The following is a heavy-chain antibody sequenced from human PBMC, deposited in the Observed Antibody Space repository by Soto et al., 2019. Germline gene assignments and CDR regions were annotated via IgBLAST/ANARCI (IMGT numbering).Heavy chain of an antibody. Sequence: EVQLVESGGGLVKPGESLRLSCTASGFTFGAYSLSWFRQAPGKGLEWVSSINPSGTDIHYTGSMEGRFTISRDNDKSTLYLQMTSLSVEDTAVYYCARDCLTGDSREAFDYWGQGTLVTVSS. CDR3: ARDCLTGDSREAFDY. J-gene: IGHJ4*02. CDR1: GFTFGAYS. V-gene: IGHV3-21*01. CDR2: INPSGTDI. D-gene: IGHD3-9*01.